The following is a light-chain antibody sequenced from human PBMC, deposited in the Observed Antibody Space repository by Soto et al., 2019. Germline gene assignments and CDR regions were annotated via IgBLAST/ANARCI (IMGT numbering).Light chain of an antibody. CDR2: GVT. Sequence: QSVLTQPTSVSGSPGQSITISCTGNHNDIGTYDYVSWYQQHPGRAPRLLIHGVTTRPSGISDRFSASKSGLTASLTISGLQPEDEADYYCSSFTSNRSYGFGPGTKVTVL. J-gene: IGLJ1*01. V-gene: IGLV2-14*01. CDR1: HNDIGTYDY. CDR3: SSFTSNRSYG.